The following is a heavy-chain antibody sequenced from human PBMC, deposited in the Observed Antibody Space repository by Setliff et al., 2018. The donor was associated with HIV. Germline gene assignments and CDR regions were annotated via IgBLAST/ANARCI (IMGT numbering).Heavy chain of an antibody. V-gene: IGHV4-30-4*08. D-gene: IGHD3-10*01. J-gene: IGHJ4*02. CDR2: IFNTGST. Sequence: PSETLSLTCTVSGDSISSDDHYWSWIRQTPGKGLEWIGYIFNTGSTYYKSSLASRLTMSIDTSRNQFSLKLRSVTAADTAAYYCARLGYVSGGFYKTPGPYYFDYWGQGALVTVSS. CDR3: ARLGYVSGGFYKTPGPYYFDY. CDR1: GDSISSDDHY.